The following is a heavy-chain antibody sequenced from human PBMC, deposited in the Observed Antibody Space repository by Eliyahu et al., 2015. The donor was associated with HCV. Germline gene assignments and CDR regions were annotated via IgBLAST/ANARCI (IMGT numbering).Heavy chain of an antibody. CDR3: ARPLGAYSYDGNWFDP. J-gene: IGHJ5*02. D-gene: IGHD5-18*01. CDR1: XXSFTGYY. V-gene: IGHV1-2*02. CDR2: INPDSGDT. Sequence: QVQLVQSGAEVKKPGXSVKXSCXXSXXSFTGYYLHWVRQAPGQGLEWMGWINPDSGDTNYAQRFQGRVTMTRDTSTTTAYMELRSLRYDDTAVYYCARPLGAYSYDGNWFDPWGQGTLVTVSS.